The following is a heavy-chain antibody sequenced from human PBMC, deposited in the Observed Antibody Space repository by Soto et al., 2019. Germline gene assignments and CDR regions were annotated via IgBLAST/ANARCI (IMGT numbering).Heavy chain of an antibody. CDR2: TYYRSKWYN. D-gene: IGHD3-10*01. CDR1: GDSVSSNSAA. Sequence: SQTLSLTCAISGDSVSSNSAAWNWIRQSPSRGLEWLGRTYYRSKWYNDYAVSVKSRITINPDTSKNQFSLQLNSVTPEGTAVYYCARETQYYYGSGSYIGYYYYSGMDVWGQGTTVTVAS. CDR3: ARETQYYYGSGSYIGYYYYSGMDV. V-gene: IGHV6-1*01. J-gene: IGHJ6*02.